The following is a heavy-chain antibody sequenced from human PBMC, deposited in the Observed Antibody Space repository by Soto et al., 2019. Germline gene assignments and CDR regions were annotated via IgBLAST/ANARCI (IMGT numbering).Heavy chain of an antibody. CDR2: IYHSGST. D-gene: IGHD4-17*01. J-gene: IGHJ6*02. CDR1: GGSISSSNW. V-gene: IGHV4-4*02. Sequence: QVQLQESGPGLVKPSGTLSLTCAVSGGSISSSNWWSWVRQPPGKGLEWIGEIYHSGSTNYNPALKRRVTIPVDNPKNQLSLKLSSVTAADTAVYYCARDYGDYGRGGMDVWGQGTTVTVSS. CDR3: ARDYGDYGRGGMDV.